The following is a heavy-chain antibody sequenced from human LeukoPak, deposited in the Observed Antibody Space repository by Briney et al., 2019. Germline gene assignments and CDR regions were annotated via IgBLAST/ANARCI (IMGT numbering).Heavy chain of an antibody. J-gene: IGHJ3*01. D-gene: IGHD2-2*01. CDR1: GFTFSTYS. Sequence: GGSLRLSCAASGFTFSTYSMNWVRQGPGKGLEWVSSISGSSSYIYFADSVKGRFTISRDSSKNTLYLQMNSLRAEDTAVYYCARCTASCYANASDVWGQGTLLTVSS. V-gene: IGHV3-21*04. CDR3: ARCTASCYANASDV. CDR2: ISGSSSYI.